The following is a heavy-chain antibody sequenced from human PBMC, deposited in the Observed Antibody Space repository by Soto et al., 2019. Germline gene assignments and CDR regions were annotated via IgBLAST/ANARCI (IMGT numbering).Heavy chain of an antibody. CDR3: ARGRSHGRPKSLDF. Sequence: QVQLVQSGAEVKKPGSSVKVSCKASGGTFSSYAISWVRQAPGQGLEWMGGIIPIFGTANYAQKFQGRVTITADESTSAADMELGSLRSEDRAVYYCARGRSHGRPKSLDFWGQGTLVTVSS. CDR2: IIPIFGTA. V-gene: IGHV1-69*12. CDR1: GGTFSSYA. J-gene: IGHJ4*02.